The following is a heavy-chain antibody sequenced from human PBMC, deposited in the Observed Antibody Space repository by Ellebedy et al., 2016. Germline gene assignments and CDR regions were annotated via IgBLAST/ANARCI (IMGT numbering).Heavy chain of an antibody. J-gene: IGHJ5*02. CDR3: ARDRISGYPDNWFDP. V-gene: IGHV3-74*01. CDR2: INSDGSST. D-gene: IGHD2-15*01. Sequence: GESLKISCAASGFTFSSYWMHWVRQAPGKGLVWVSRINSDGSSTSYADSVKGRFTISRDNAKNTLYLQMNSLRAEDTAVYYCARDRISGYPDNWFDPWGQGTLVTVSS. CDR1: GFTFSSYW.